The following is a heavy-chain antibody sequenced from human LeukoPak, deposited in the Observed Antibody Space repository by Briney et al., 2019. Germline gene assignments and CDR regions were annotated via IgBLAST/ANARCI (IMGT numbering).Heavy chain of an antibody. CDR3: ARLYSILSPFDP. Sequence: GESLKISCTGSGYIFATYWIAWVRQMPGKGLEWMGIIYPADSNTRYSPSFKGQVTISVDKSNSTAYLQRSSLKASDTAMYFCARLYSILSPFDPWGQGPLVTVSS. D-gene: IGHD2-21*01. J-gene: IGHJ5*02. CDR1: GYIFATYW. CDR2: IYPADSNT. V-gene: IGHV5-51*01.